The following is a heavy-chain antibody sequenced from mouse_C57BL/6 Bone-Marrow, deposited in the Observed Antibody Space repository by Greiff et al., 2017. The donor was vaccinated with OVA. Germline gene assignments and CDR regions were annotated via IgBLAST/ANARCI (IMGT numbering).Heavy chain of an antibody. CDR1: GYTFTSYW. CDR3: AIRNYYAMDD. V-gene: IGHV1-50*01. CDR2: IDPSDSYT. J-gene: IGHJ4*01. Sequence: VQLQQPGAELVKPGASVKLSCKASGYTFTSYWMQWVKQRPGQGLEWIGEIDPSDSYTNYNQKFKGKATLTVDTSSSTAYMQLSSLTSEDSAVYYCAIRNYYAMDDWGQGTSVTVSS. D-gene: IGHD2-12*01.